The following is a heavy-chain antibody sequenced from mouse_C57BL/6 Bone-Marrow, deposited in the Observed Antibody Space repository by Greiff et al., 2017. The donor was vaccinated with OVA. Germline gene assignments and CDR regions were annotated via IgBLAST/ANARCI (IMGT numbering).Heavy chain of an antibody. Sequence: EVQLQQSGAELVRPGASVKLSCTASGFNIKDDYMPWVKQRPEQGLEWIGWIDPENGDTEYASKFQGKATITADTSSNTAYLQLSSLTSEDTAVDYCTTPYGYDVYYFDYWGQGTTLTVSS. CDR2: IDPENGDT. D-gene: IGHD2-14*01. V-gene: IGHV14-4*01. J-gene: IGHJ2*01. CDR3: TTPYGYDVYYFDY. CDR1: GFNIKDDY.